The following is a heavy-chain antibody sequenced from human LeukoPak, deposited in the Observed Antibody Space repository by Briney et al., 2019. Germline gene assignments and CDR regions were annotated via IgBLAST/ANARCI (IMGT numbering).Heavy chain of an antibody. J-gene: IGHJ4*02. Sequence: PGGSLRLSYAASTFTFSSHAMSWVRQAPGKGLEWVSSISDSGGSTYYADSVKGRFTISRDNSKNTLYLQMNSLRAEDTAVYYCAKVDVVITTAIGVSFDFWGQGTLVTASS. CDR1: TFTFSSHA. CDR3: AKVDVVITTAIGVSFDF. CDR2: ISDSGGST. V-gene: IGHV3-23*01. D-gene: IGHD2-2*01.